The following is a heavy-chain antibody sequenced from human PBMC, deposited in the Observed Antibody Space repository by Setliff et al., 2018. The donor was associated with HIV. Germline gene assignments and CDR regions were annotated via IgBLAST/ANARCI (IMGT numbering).Heavy chain of an antibody. CDR3: ASALYYNSRSAYYVTPYYFDY. CDR2: IYTSGTT. V-gene: IGHV4-61*09. CDR1: GVSISSGSYY. J-gene: IGHJ4*02. D-gene: IGHD3-3*01. Sequence: PSETLSLTCAVSGVSISSGSYYWSWIRQPAGKGLEWIGHIYTSGTTNYNPSLKSRVTISLDTSNNQFSLKLSSVTAADTAVYYCASALYYNSRSAYYVTPYYFDYWGQGTLVTVSS.